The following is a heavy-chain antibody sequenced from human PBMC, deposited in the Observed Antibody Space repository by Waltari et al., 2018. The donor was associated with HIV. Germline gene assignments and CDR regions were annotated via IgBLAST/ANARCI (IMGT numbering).Heavy chain of an antibody. CDR1: GGTVSSPD. CDR2: IIPLFGEA. J-gene: IGHJ6*02. V-gene: IGHV1-69*01. D-gene: IGHD3-22*01. Sequence: QVQLVQSGAEVKKPGSSVKVSCKASGGTVSSPDFSWLRQAPGQGLEWMGAIIPLFGEANYAQKFQGRLTITADESTSTAYMELSSLRSEDTAVYYCARVPDRSGYQRYAMDVWGQGTTVTVS. CDR3: ARVPDRSGYQRYAMDV.